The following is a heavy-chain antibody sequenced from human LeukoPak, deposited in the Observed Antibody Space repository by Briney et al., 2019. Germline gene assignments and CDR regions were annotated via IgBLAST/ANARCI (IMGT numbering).Heavy chain of an antibody. Sequence: PSETLSLTCAVSGDSISSGGYSWSWIRQTPGKGLEWIAYIHDSGSTYNNPSLKSRLSISIDTSKNQFSLKLNSVTAADTAVYYCARESLTWLQSRTSWFDPWGQGTLVTVSS. V-gene: IGHV4-30-4*07. J-gene: IGHJ5*02. D-gene: IGHD5-24*01. CDR3: ARESLTWLQSRTSWFDP. CDR2: IHDSGST. CDR1: GDSISSGGYS.